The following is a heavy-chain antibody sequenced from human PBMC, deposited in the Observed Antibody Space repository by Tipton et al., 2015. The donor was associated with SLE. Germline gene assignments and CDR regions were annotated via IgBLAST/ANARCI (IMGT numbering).Heavy chain of an antibody. V-gene: IGHV3-74*01. CDR1: GFTFSNYW. CDR3: ATGGRASAMGHEY. CDR2: IDTDETRT. D-gene: IGHD3-16*01. J-gene: IGHJ4*02. Sequence: SLRLSCVASGFTFSNYWMHWVRQAPGKGLVWVSHIDTDETRTSYADSVKGRFTISRDNAKNTVYLQMNSLRGEDTAVYYCATGGRASAMGHEYWGQGTLVTVSS.